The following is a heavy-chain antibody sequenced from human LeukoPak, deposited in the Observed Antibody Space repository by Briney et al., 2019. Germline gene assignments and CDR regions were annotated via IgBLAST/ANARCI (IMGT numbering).Heavy chain of an antibody. CDR3: ARACVYYDSSGCDG. V-gene: IGHV3-21*01. D-gene: IGHD3-22*01. CDR2: ISSSSSYI. CDR1: GFTFSSYS. Sequence: GGSLRLSCAASGFTFSSYSMNWVRQAPGKGLEWVSSISSSSSYIYYADSVKGRFTISRDNAKKSVYLQMNSLRVEDTAVYYCARACVYYDSSGCDGWGQGTLVTVSS. J-gene: IGHJ4*02.